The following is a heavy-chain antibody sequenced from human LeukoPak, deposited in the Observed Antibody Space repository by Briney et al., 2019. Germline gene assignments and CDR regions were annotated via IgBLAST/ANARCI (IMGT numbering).Heavy chain of an antibody. D-gene: IGHD6-13*01. CDR2: ISYDGSSK. J-gene: IGHJ4*02. Sequence: GGSLRLSCAASGFTFSTYAMHWVRQAPGKGLEWVAAISYDGSSKYYADSVKGRFTISRDNSKNTLYLQMNSLRREATAMYYCARDIQGSWSHFFDYWGQGTLVTVSS. V-gene: IGHV3-30-3*01. CDR1: GFTFSTYA. CDR3: ARDIQGSWSHFFDY.